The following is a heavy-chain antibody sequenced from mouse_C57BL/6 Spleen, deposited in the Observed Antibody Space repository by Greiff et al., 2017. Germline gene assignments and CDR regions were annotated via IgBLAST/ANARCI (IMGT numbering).Heavy chain of an antibody. CDR2: IYPGNGDT. D-gene: IGHD2-4*01. J-gene: IGHJ2*01. CDR3: ARGEVYYDYDGKGYYFDY. V-gene: IGHV1-12*01. CDR1: GYTFTSYN. Sequence: QVQLQQSGAELVRPGASVKMSCKASGYTFTSYNMHWVKQTPRQGLEWIGAIYPGNGDTSYNQKFKGKATLTVDKSSSTAYMQLSSLTSEDSAVYFCARGEVYYDYDGKGYYFDYGGQGTTLTVSS.